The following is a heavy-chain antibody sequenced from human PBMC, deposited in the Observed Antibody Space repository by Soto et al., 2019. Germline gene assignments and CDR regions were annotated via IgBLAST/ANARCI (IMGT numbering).Heavy chain of an antibody. CDR1: GYTFTSYT. CDR3: ARAQDYIWGSSRQPDFFDY. CDR2: INAGTGNT. Sequence: ASVKVSCKASGYTFTSYTMHWVRQAPGQRPEWMGWINAGTGNTKYSQMFQGRVTITRDSSASTAYMELSSLRSEDTALYYCARAQDYIWGSSRQPDFFDYWGQGTLVTVSS. V-gene: IGHV1-3*01. D-gene: IGHD3-16*02. J-gene: IGHJ4*02.